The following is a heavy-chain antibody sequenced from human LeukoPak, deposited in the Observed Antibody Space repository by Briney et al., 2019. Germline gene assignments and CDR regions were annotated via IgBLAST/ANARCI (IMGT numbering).Heavy chain of an antibody. D-gene: IGHD3-10*01. Sequence: GGSLRLSCAASGFTFSSYWMSWVRQAPGKGLEWVANIKQDGSEKYYVDSVKGRFTISRDNAKNSLYLQMNSLRAEDTAVYYCARDRSYGSGSSFDCWGQGTLVTVSS. CDR1: GFTFSSYW. J-gene: IGHJ4*02. CDR3: ARDRSYGSGSSFDC. V-gene: IGHV3-7*01. CDR2: IKQDGSEK.